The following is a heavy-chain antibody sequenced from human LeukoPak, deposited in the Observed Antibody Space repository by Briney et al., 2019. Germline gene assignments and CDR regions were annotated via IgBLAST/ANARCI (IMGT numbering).Heavy chain of an antibody. J-gene: IGHJ4*02. Sequence: PSETLSLTCAVYGGSFSGYEWGWSRDPPGRGLERNWQINHSGSTNYNPSLTRRVTISLDTTKNQFSLKLSSVTAADTAVYYCARVRAVVPTYYYDSSRYYSGEYWGQGTLVTVSS. CDR2: INHSGST. CDR1: GGSFSGYE. D-gene: IGHD3-22*01. CDR3: ARVRAVVPTYYYDSSRYYSGEY. V-gene: IGHV4-34*01.